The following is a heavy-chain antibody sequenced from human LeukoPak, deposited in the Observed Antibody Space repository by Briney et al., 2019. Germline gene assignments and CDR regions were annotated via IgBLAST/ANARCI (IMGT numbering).Heavy chain of an antibody. CDR3: ARDVGSGWYHFDN. J-gene: IGHJ4*02. Sequence: GGSLRLSCAASGFTFSRYWMHWVRQAPGKGLVWVSRINSDGSSATYADSVKGRFTISRDNAENTLYLQMNSLRVEDTAVYYCARDVGSGWYHFDNWGQGTLVTVSS. CDR2: INSDGSSA. CDR1: GFTFSRYW. V-gene: IGHV3-74*01. D-gene: IGHD6-19*01.